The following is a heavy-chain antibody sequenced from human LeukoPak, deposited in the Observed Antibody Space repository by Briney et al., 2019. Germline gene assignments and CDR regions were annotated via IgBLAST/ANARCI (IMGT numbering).Heavy chain of an antibody. CDR2: ISSSSSTI. CDR3: ARGDCSSTSCHAP. D-gene: IGHD2-2*01. J-gene: IGHJ5*02. CDR1: GFTFSSYS. Sequence: GGSLTLSCAASGFTFSSYSMNWVRQAPGKGLEWVSYISSSSSTIYYADSVKGRFTISRDNAKNSLYLQMNSLRAEDTAVYYCARGDCSSTSCHAPWGQGTLVTVSS. V-gene: IGHV3-48*01.